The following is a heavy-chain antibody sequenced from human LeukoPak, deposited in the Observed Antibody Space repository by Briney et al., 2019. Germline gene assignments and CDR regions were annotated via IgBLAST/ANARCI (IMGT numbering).Heavy chain of an antibody. Sequence: PGGSLRLSCAASGFTFSSYAMSWVRRAPGKGLEWVSAISGSGGSTYYADSVKGRFTISRDNSKNTLYLQMNSLRAEDTAVYYCAKDAYYYDSSGYYAAIDYWGQGTLVTVSS. V-gene: IGHV3-23*01. CDR1: GFTFSSYA. CDR3: AKDAYYYDSSGYYAAIDY. J-gene: IGHJ4*02. CDR2: ISGSGGST. D-gene: IGHD3-22*01.